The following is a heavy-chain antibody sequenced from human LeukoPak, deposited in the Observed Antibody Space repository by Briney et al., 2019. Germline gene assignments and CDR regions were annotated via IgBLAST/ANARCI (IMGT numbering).Heavy chain of an antibody. CDR2: FDPEDGET. V-gene: IGHV1-24*01. D-gene: IGHD5-24*01. Sequence: ASVKVSCKVSGYTLTELSMHWVRQAPGKGLEWMGGFDPEDGETIYAQKFQGRVTMTEDTPTDTAYMELSSLRSEDTAVYYCATDWEKGDGDRDGAFDIWGQGTLVTVSS. J-gene: IGHJ3*02. CDR3: ATDWEKGDGDRDGAFDI. CDR1: GYTLTELS.